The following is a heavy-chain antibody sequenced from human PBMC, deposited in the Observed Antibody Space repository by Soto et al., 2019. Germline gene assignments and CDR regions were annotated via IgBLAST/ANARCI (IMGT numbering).Heavy chain of an antibody. CDR2: ISYDGSDK. D-gene: IGHD2-21*02. J-gene: IGHJ4*02. CDR3: ARGGGFCGADCYKGGIDY. V-gene: IGHV3-30-3*01. Sequence: GGSLRLSCAASGFTGSPYTMHWVRQTPGKGLEWVAVISYDGSDKYYADSVRGRFTISRDNSKNTLFLQMNSLRVEDTALYYCARGGGFCGADCYKGGIDYWGQGALVTVSS. CDR1: GFTGSPYT.